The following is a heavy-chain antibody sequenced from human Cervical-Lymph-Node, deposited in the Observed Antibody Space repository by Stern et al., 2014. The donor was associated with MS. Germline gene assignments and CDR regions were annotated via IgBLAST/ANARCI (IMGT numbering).Heavy chain of an antibody. V-gene: IGHV1-3*04. CDR1: GYTFTSYA. CDR2: INTGNGDT. Sequence: VQLVQSGAEVKKPGASGRVSCKASGYTFTSYALHWVRQAHGQRLEWMGWINTGNGDTKYSQKFQGRVTITRVTSARTAYLDLSSLRSEDTAVYYCARSSNWYADYWGQGTLVTVSS. J-gene: IGHJ4*02. D-gene: IGHD6-13*01. CDR3: ARSSNWYADY.